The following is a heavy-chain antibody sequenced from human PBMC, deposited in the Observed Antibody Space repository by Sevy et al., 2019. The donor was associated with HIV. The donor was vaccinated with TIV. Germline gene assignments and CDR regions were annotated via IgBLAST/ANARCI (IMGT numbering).Heavy chain of an antibody. CDR1: GFTFNKAW. CDR2: IKSKISGGTT. Sequence: GGSLRLSCAASGFTFNKAWMSWVRQAPGKGPEWVARIKSKISGGTTDYAAPVKGRFSISRDDSKRTLFLHMDRLQSEDTGVYYCTTGLDSGNLPGGMDAWGQGTTVTVSS. V-gene: IGHV3-15*01. D-gene: IGHD2-21*01. CDR3: TTGLDSGNLPGGMDA. J-gene: IGHJ6*02.